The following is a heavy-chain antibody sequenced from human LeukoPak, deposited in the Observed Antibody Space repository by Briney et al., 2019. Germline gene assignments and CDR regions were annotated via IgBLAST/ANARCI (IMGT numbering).Heavy chain of an antibody. V-gene: IGHV4-34*01. J-gene: IGHJ6*03. CDR3: ARDYRYCSGGSCYTRPSYYYYYMDV. CDR1: GGSFSGYY. Sequence: SETLSLTCAVYGGSFSGYYWSWIRQPPGKGLEWIGEINHSGSTNYNPSLKSRVTISVDTSKSQFSLKLSSVTAADTAVYYCARDYRYCSGGSCYTRPSYYYYYMDVWGKGTTVTVSS. D-gene: IGHD2-15*01. CDR2: INHSGST.